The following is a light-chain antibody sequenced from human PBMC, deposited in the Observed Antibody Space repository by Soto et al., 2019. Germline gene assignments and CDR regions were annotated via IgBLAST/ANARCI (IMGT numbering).Light chain of an antibody. CDR1: QTFRNL. CDR3: QQRHQWPIT. V-gene: IGKV3-11*01. J-gene: IGKJ5*01. Sequence: EIVFTQSPVTLSLSPGETSTLSCGASQTFRNLLAWYQQKPGQPPRLLIYDGYYRATDTPPMLSGSGSGKHLTITISSLEPDDSAVYYCQQRHQWPITFGQGPRLAIK. CDR2: DGY.